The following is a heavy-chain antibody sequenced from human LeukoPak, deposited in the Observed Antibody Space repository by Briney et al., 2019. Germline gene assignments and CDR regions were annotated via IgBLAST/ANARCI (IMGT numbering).Heavy chain of an antibody. CDR3: ASRQGQWLAFDY. CDR2: IYHSGTI. V-gene: IGHV4-4*02. J-gene: IGHJ4*02. D-gene: IGHD6-19*01. CDR1: GGSISSSNW. Sequence: SETLSLTCAVSGGSISSSNWWNWVRQPPGKGLEWIGEIYHSGTINYNPSLKSRVTISVDKSKNQFSLKLNSVTAADTAVYYCASRQGQWLAFDYWGQGTLVTVSS.